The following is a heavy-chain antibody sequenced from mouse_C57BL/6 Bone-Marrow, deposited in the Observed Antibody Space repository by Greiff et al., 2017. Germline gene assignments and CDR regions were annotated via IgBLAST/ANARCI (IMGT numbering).Heavy chain of an antibody. Sequence: VQLQQSGPELVKPGASVKISCKASGYAFSSSWMNWVKQRPGQGLEWIGRIYPGDGDTNYNGKFKGKATLTADKSSSTAYMQLSSLTSEVSAVYFGAWAMDYGGQGTSVTVSA. CDR1: GYAFSSSW. V-gene: IGHV1-82*01. J-gene: IGHJ4*01. CDR3: AWAMDY. CDR2: IYPGDGDT.